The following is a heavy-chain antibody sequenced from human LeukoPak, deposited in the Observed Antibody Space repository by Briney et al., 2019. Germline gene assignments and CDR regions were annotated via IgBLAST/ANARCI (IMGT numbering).Heavy chain of an antibody. CDR3: ARDGGGGWYSDY. V-gene: IGHV3-7*01. CDR2: VNEDESKI. J-gene: IGHJ4*02. CDR1: GFTFNTYW. Sequence: GGSLRLSCAASGFTFNTYWMSWVRQAPGKGLEWVACVNEDESKIYYADSARGRFSISRDNAKNSLFLQMNSLRVEDTAIYYCARDGGGGWYSDYWGPGTLATVSS. D-gene: IGHD6-19*01.